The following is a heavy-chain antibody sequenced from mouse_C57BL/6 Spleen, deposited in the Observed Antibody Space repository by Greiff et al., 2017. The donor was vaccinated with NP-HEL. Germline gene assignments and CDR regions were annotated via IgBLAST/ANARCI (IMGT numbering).Heavy chain of an antibody. CDR1: GFTFSSYG. Sequence: EVKLVESGGDLVKPGGSLKLSCAASGFTFSSYGMSWVRQTPDKRLEWVATISSGGSYTYYPASVKGRFTISSDNAKHTLYLKMSSLKSEDTAMYYCARHPDDYDGGFDVWGTGTTVTVSS. J-gene: IGHJ1*03. V-gene: IGHV5-6*01. CDR2: ISSGGSYT. CDR3: ARHPDDYDGGFDV. D-gene: IGHD2-4*01.